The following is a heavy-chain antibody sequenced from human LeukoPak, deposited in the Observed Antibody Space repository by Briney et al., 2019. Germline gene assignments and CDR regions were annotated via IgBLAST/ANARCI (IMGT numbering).Heavy chain of an antibody. J-gene: IGHJ4*02. D-gene: IGHD3-9*01. V-gene: IGHV4-4*07. CDR2: IYTSGST. CDR1: GGSISSYY. CDR3: ARDSHYDILTGYFHFDY. Sequence: SETLSLTCTVSGGSISSYYWSWIRQPAGKGLEWIGRIYTSGSTNYNPSLKSRVTMSVDTSKNQFSLKLGSVTAADAAVYYCARDSHYDILTGYFHFDYWGQGTLVTVSS.